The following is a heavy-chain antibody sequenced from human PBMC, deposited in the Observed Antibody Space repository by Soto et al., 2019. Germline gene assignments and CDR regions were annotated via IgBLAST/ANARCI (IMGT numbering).Heavy chain of an antibody. J-gene: IGHJ3*02. CDR2: IYYSGST. D-gene: IGHD4-17*01. CDR3: ARPPYYGDFDAFDI. CDR1: GGSISSSSYY. Sequence: QLQLQESGPGLVKPSETLSLTCTVSGGSISSSSYYWGWIRQPPGKGLEWIGSIYYSGSTYYNPSLKSRVTIAVDTSKNQFSLKLSSVTAADTAVYYCARPPYYGDFDAFDIWGQGTMVTVSS. V-gene: IGHV4-39*01.